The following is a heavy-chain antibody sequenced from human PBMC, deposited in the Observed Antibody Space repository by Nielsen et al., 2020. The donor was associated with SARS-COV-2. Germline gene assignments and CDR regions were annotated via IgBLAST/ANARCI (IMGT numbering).Heavy chain of an antibody. CDR3: ARGAQYGSGTIDD. V-gene: IGHV3-23*01. J-gene: IGHJ4*02. Sequence: GESLKISCAASGFTFSSYAMSWVRQAPGKGLEWVSAISGSGGSTYYADSVKGRFTISRDNGKNSLFLEMNSLTVEDTARYYCARGAQYGSGTIDDWGQGTLVAVSS. CDR1: GFTFSSYA. CDR2: ISGSGGST. D-gene: IGHD3-10*01.